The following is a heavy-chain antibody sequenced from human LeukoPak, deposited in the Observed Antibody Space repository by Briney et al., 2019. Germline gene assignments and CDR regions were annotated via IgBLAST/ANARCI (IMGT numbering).Heavy chain of an antibody. CDR1: GFTFSSYW. V-gene: IGHV3-74*01. J-gene: IGHJ3*02. Sequence: GGSLRLSCAAPGFTFSSYWMHWVRQAPGKGLVWVSRINSDGSSTNYADSVKGRFTISRDNAKNTLYLQMNSLRAEDTAMYYCSRESTTIEKFAFDIWGQGTMVIVSS. CDR2: INSDGSST. CDR3: SRESTTIEKFAFDI. D-gene: IGHD3-22*01.